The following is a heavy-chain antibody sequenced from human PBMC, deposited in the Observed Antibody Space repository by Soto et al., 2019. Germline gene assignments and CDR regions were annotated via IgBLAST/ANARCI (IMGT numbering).Heavy chain of an antibody. CDR1: AFSFSIYG. V-gene: IGHV3-33*08. D-gene: IGHD1-26*01. J-gene: IGHJ6*02. CDR2: IWHDGNNK. CDR3: ASDLVGASDSYGLDV. Sequence: PGGSLRLSCAASAFSFSIYGMHWVRQAPGKGLEWVAIIWHDGNNKYYADSVRGRFIISRDNSKNRLYPQMNSLRAEDTAVYYCASDLVGASDSYGLDVWGQGTPVTVSS.